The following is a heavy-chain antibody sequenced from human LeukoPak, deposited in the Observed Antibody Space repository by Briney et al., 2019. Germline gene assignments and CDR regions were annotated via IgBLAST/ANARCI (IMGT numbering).Heavy chain of an antibody. CDR2: IYYSGST. CDR1: GGSISSSSYY. J-gene: IGHJ3*02. V-gene: IGHV4-39*01. Sequence: SETLSLTCTVSGGSISSSSYYWGWIRQPPGKGLEWIGSIYYSGSTHYNPSLKSRVTISVDTSKNQFSLKLSSVTAADTAVYYCARRCSGGSCYDAFDIWGQGTMVTVSS. CDR3: ARRCSGGSCYDAFDI. D-gene: IGHD2-15*01.